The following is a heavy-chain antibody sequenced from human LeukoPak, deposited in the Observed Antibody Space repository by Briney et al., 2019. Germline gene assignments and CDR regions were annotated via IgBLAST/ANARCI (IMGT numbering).Heavy chain of an antibody. CDR3: ASRIGRYLYYFGMDV. Sequence: SETLSLTCAVYGGPFSHYYWTWIRQPPGKGLEWIGEINESGSTHYDPSLKSRVTISVDTSKTHFSLNLTSVTAADTAVYYCASRIGRYLYYFGMDVWGQGTTVTVSS. CDR1: GGPFSHYY. CDR2: INESGST. D-gene: IGHD1-26*01. J-gene: IGHJ6*02. V-gene: IGHV4-34*01.